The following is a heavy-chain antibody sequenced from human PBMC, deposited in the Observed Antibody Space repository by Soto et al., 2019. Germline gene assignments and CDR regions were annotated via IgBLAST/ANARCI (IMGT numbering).Heavy chain of an antibody. V-gene: IGHV4-59*08. D-gene: IGHD3-10*01. J-gene: IGHJ6*01. CDR3: AGQGFGALHGLVDV. Sequence: QVQLQESGPGLVKPSETLSLSCTVSNGSISNYYGSWIRQPPGKGMEWIGYVHHSWGSFYNPSLQGWVAISLDTSKSQFSLKLTSGTATDTAVYYCAGQGFGALHGLVDVWGQGITVTVSS. CDR1: NGSISNYY. CDR2: VHHSWGS.